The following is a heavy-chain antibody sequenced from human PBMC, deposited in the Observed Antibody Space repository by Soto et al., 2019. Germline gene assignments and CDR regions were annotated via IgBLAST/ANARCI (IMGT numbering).Heavy chain of an antibody. CDR1: GFTVSSNY. Sequence: EVQLVESGGGLVQPGGSLRLSCAASGFTVSSNYMSWVRQAPGKGLEWVSVIYSGGSTYYADSVKGRFTISRDNSKITLYLQMNSLRAEDTAVYYCARDSGYYPRGYWGQGTLVTVSS. V-gene: IGHV3-66*01. J-gene: IGHJ4*02. CDR3: ARDSGYYPRGY. D-gene: IGHD3-22*01. CDR2: IYSGGST.